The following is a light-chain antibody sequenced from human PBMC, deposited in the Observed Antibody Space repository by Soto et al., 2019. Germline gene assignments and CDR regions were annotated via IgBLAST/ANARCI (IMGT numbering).Light chain of an antibody. Sequence: EIVLTQSPGTLSLSPGERATLSCRASQSITNSYLAWYQQKPGQAPRLLVYGASSRATVIPDRFSGSGSGTDFTLTISRLEPEDFAVYYCQQYGSSRFTFGPGTKVDVK. CDR3: QQYGSSRFT. V-gene: IGKV3-20*01. CDR1: QSITNSY. J-gene: IGKJ3*01. CDR2: GAS.